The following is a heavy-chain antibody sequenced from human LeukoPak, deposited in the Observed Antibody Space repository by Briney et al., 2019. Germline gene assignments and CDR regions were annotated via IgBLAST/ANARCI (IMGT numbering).Heavy chain of an antibody. CDR2: IYHSGST. CDR3: VRARYSSSSLIDY. D-gene: IGHD6-6*01. CDR1: GYSISSGYY. J-gene: IGHJ4*02. Sequence: SETLSLTCTVSGYSISSGYYWGWIRQPPGKGLEWIGSIYHSGSTYYNPSLKSRVTISVDTSKNQFSLKLSSVTAADTAVYYCVRARYSSSSLIDYWGQGTLVTVSS. V-gene: IGHV4-38-2*02.